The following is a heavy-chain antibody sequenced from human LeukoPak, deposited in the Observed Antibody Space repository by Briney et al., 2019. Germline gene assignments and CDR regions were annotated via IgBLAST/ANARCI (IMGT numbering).Heavy chain of an antibody. CDR2: IYYSGNT. J-gene: IGHJ5*02. CDR3: ARLHFAAAEEFDP. V-gene: IGHV4-59*08. D-gene: IGHD6-13*01. CDR1: GGSINGYY. Sequence: PSETLSLTCTVFGGSINGYYWSWIRQPPGKGLEWIGYIYYSGNTNYNPSLKSRVSISVDTSKNQFSLNLSSVTAADTGVYYCARLHFAAAEEFDPWGQGTLVTVSS.